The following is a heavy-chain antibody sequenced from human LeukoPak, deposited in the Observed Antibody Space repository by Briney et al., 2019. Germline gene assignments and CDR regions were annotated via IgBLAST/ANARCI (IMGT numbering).Heavy chain of an antibody. CDR2: ISGSGGVI. Sequence: PGGSLRLSCEASGFTFSNYYMTWVRQAPGRGLESLSYISGSGGVIYYADSVKGRFTISRDNAKNSLYLQMNGLRAEDTAVYYCAADITGYFDYWGQGALVTVSS. D-gene: IGHD2-8*02. J-gene: IGHJ4*02. CDR1: GFTFSNYY. CDR3: AADITGYFDY. V-gene: IGHV3-11*01.